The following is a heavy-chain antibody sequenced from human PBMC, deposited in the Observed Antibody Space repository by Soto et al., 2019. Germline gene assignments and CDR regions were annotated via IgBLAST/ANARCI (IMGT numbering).Heavy chain of an antibody. D-gene: IGHD6-19*01. V-gene: IGHV4-39*01. Sequence: SETLSLTCTVSGGSISSSSYYWGWIRQPPGKGLEWIGSIYYSGSTYYNPSLKNRVTISVDTSKNQFSLKLSSVTAADTAVYYCARQEGSSGWYDYYYYYGMDVWGQGTTVTVSS. CDR2: IYYSGST. J-gene: IGHJ6*02. CDR3: ARQEGSSGWYDYYYYYGMDV. CDR1: GGSISSSSYY.